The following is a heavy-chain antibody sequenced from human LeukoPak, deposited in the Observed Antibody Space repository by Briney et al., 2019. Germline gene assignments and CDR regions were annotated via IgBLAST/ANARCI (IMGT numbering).Heavy chain of an antibody. CDR2: ISSSSSYI. V-gene: IGHV3-21*01. J-gene: IGHJ3*02. D-gene: IGHD5-12*01. CDR1: GFTFSSYS. Sequence: PGGSLRLSCAASGFTFSSYSMNWVRQAPGKGLGWVSSISSSSSYIYYADSVKGRFTISRDNAKNSLYLQMNSLRAEDTAVYYCARDSPDIVATIEAFDIWGQGTMVTVSS. CDR3: ARDSPDIVATIEAFDI.